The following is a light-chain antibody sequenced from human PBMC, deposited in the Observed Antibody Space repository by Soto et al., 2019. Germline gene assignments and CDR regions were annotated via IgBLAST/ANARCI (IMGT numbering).Light chain of an antibody. CDR3: CSYAGSYTFV. V-gene: IGLV2-11*01. Sequence: QSVLTQPRAVSGSPGQSVTISCTGTSSDVGGYNYVSWYQQHPGKAPKLTIYDVSNRPSWVPDRISGSKSGNTASLTISGIQAEDEADYSCCSYAGSYTFVFGTGTKVTVL. J-gene: IGLJ1*01. CDR2: DVS. CDR1: SSDVGGYNY.